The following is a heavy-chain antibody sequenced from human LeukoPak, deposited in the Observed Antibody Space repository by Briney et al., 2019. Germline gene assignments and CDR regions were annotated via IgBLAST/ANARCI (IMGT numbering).Heavy chain of an antibody. Sequence: ASVKVSCKASGYTFTGYYMHWVRQAPGQGLEWMGWINPNSGGTNYAQKFQGRVTMTRDTSISTAYMELSRLRSDDTAMYYCARGSITMVRGVIRPSLLIDYWGQGTLVTVSS. CDR1: GYTFTGYY. V-gene: IGHV1-2*02. CDR3: ARGSITMVRGVIRPSLLIDY. CDR2: INPNSGGT. J-gene: IGHJ4*02. D-gene: IGHD3-10*01.